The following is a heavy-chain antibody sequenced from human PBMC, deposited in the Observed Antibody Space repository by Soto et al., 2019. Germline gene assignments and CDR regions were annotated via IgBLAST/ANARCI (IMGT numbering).Heavy chain of an antibody. CDR2: ISGNGANT. D-gene: IGHD4-17*01. Sequence: GSLRLSCAASGFTFSSSAMSWVRQAPGKGLEWVSAISGNGANTYYPDSVKGRFTISRDNSKNTLYLQMNSLRVEDTAVYYCAKRSIYGGPDYWGQGALVTVSS. CDR3: AKRSIYGGPDY. CDR1: GFTFSSSA. J-gene: IGHJ4*02. V-gene: IGHV3-23*01.